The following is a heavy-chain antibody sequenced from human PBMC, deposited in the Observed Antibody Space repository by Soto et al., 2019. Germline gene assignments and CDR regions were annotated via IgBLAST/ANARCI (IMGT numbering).Heavy chain of an antibody. CDR1: GFTFSSYS. D-gene: IGHD5-18*01. J-gene: IGHJ6*02. V-gene: IGHV3-48*02. Sequence: GGSLRLSCAASGFTFSSYSMNWVRQAPGKGLEWVSYISSSSSTIYYADSVKGRFTISRDNAKNSLYLQMNSLRDEDTAVYYCARDTAMVWNYYYYGMDVWGQGTTVTVSS. CDR3: ARDTAMVWNYYYYGMDV. CDR2: ISSSSSTI.